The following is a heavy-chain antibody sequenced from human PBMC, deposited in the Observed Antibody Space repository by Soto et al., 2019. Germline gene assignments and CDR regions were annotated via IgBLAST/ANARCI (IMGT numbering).Heavy chain of an antibody. CDR2: IHNSGSP. Sequence: SETLSLTCSVSGASIYNGGYFWSWIRQSPGKGLEWIGHIHNSGSPYNNPSLKSRVTISVDTSKNQFSLKLSSVTAADTAVYYCARRYGSFFDIWGQGTMVTVSS. J-gene: IGHJ3*02. D-gene: IGHD3-10*01. CDR3: ARRYGSFFDI. V-gene: IGHV4-30-4*01. CDR1: GASIYNGGYF.